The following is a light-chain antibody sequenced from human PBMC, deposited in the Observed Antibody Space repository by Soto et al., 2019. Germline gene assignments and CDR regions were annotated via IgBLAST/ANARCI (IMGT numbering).Light chain of an antibody. Sequence: QSALPQPASVSGSPGQSITISCTGTSSYVGGYDYVSWYQQPPGKAPKLIIYDVSDRPSGVSSRFSGSKSGNTASLTISGLQDEDEADYYCISYSSSSTYVFGTGTKVTVL. CDR2: DVS. CDR1: SSYVGGYDY. CDR3: ISYSSSSTYV. V-gene: IGLV2-14*01. J-gene: IGLJ1*01.